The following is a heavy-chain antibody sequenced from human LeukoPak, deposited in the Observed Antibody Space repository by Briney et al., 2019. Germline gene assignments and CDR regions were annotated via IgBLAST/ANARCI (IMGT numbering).Heavy chain of an antibody. V-gene: IGHV3-30*02. CDR2: IRYDGSNK. CDR1: GFTFSSYG. Sequence: GGSLRLSCAASGFTFSSYGMHWVRQAPGKGLEWVAFIRYDGSNKYYADSVKGRFTISRDNSKNTLYLQMNSLRAEDTAVYYCARDQSGYCSGGSCYDGFDYWGQGTLVTVSS. CDR3: ARDQSGYCSGGSCYDGFDY. J-gene: IGHJ4*02. D-gene: IGHD2-15*01.